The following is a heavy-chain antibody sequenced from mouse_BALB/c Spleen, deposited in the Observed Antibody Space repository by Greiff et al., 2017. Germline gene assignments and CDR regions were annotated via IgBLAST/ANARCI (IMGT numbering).Heavy chain of an antibody. CDR2: ISDGGSYT. Sequence: DVKLVESGGGLVKPGGSLKLSCAASGFTFSDYYMYWVRQTPEKRLEWVATISDGGSYTYYPDSVKGRFTISRDNAKNNLYLQMSSLKSEDTAMYYCARGDSSGSSFAYWGQGTLVTVSA. CDR3: ARGDSSGSSFAY. V-gene: IGHV5-4*02. J-gene: IGHJ3*01. CDR1: GFTFSDYY. D-gene: IGHD3-2*01.